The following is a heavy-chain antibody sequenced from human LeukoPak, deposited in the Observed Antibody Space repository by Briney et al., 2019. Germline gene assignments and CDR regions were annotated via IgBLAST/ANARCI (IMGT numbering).Heavy chain of an antibody. CDR3: ARNELISSNYYYYGMDV. CDR1: GGSFSGYC. V-gene: IGHV4-34*01. J-gene: IGHJ6*02. Sequence: SETLSLTCAVYGGSFSGYCWSWIRQPPGKGLEWIGEINHSGSTNYNPSLKSRVTISVDTSKNQFSLKLSSVTAADTAVYYCARNELISSNYYYYGMDVWGQGTTVTVSS. CDR2: INHSGST.